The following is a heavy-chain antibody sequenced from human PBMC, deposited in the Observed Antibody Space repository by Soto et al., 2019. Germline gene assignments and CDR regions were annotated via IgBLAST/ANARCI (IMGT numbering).Heavy chain of an antibody. CDR2: IYSGGST. Sequence: EVQVVESGGGLVQPGGSLRLSCAASGFTVSSNYMSWVRQAPGKGLEWVSVIYSGGSTYYAGSVKGRFTISRDNSENTLYLQMTCLGAEDTALYYCARGAVVVAAKTYAFDIWGQGTMVNVSS. V-gene: IGHV3-66*01. J-gene: IGHJ3*02. D-gene: IGHD2-15*01. CDR1: GFTVSSNY. CDR3: ARGAVVVAAKTYAFDI.